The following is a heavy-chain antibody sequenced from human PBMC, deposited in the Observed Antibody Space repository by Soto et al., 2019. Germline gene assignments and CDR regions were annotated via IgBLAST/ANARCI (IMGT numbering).Heavy chain of an antibody. D-gene: IGHD2-2*02. CDR1: GGSISSCY. V-gene: IGHV4-4*07. CDR2: IYTSGST. CDR3: ARDQFHCSSTSCYTDWFDP. Sequence: PSETLSLTCTVSGGSISSCYWSWIRQPAGKGLEWIGRIYTSGSTNYNPSLKSRVTMSVDTSKNQFSLKLSSVTAADTAVYYCARDQFHCSSTSCYTDWFDPWGQGTLVTVSS. J-gene: IGHJ5*02.